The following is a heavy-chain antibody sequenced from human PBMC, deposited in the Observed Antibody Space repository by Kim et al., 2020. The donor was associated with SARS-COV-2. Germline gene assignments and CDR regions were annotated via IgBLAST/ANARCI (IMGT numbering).Heavy chain of an antibody. V-gene: IGHV3-21*01. CDR1: GFTFSSYS. CDR3: AREASSSWYRWFDP. J-gene: IGHJ5*02. CDR2: ICSSSTYI. D-gene: IGHD6-13*01. Sequence: GGSLRLSCAASGFTFSSYSMNWVRQAPGKGLEWVSSICSSSTYIYYADSVKGRFTISRDNAKNSLYLQMNSLRAEDTAVYYCAREASSSWYRWFDPWGQGTLVTVSS.